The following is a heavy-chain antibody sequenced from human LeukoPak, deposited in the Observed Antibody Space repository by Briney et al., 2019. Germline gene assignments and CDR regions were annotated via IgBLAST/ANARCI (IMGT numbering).Heavy chain of an antibody. J-gene: IGHJ4*02. CDR1: GFAFGDFT. D-gene: IGHD1-26*01. Sequence: PGGSLRLSCTASGFAFGDFTMSWARQAPGKGLEWVGFIRSKAYGGTTEYAASVKGRFSISRDDSKNIVYLQMNSLRTDDTAVYYCSVGGHFDYWGQGTLVTVSS. CDR2: IRSKAYGGTT. CDR3: SVGGHFDY. V-gene: IGHV3-49*04.